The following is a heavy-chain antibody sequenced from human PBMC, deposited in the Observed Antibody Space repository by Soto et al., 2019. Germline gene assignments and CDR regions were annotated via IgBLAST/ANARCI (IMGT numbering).Heavy chain of an antibody. CDR3: ARDGCSGSNCLNWFDP. CDR2: ISSSSTTK. D-gene: IGHD2-15*01. CDR1: GFTFSSYS. J-gene: IGHJ5*02. Sequence: GGSLILSCAASGFTFSSYSMNWVRQAPGKGLEWVSYISSSSTTKYYADSVKGRFTISRDNAKNSLYLQMNSLRAEDTAVYYCARDGCSGSNCLNWFDPWGQGTLVTVSS. V-gene: IGHV3-48*01.